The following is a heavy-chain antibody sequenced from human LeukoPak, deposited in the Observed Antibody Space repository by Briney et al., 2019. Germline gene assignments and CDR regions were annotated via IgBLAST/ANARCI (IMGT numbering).Heavy chain of an antibody. J-gene: IGHJ4*02. Sequence: SETLSLTCAVYGESFSGYYWSWIRQPPGKGLEWIGEINHSGSTNYNPSLKSRVTISVDTSKNQFSLKLSSVTAADTAVYYCARGHRHGGYFDYWGQGTLVTVSS. CDR1: GESFSGYY. CDR3: ARGHRHGGYFDY. V-gene: IGHV4-34*01. CDR2: INHSGST. D-gene: IGHD3-10*01.